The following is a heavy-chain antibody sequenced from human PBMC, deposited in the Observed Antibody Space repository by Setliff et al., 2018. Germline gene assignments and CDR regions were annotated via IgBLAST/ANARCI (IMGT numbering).Heavy chain of an antibody. J-gene: IGHJ4*02. D-gene: IGHD3-16*01. V-gene: IGHV4-39*01. Sequence: SETLSLTCTVSGGSISSSSYYWGWIRQPPGKGLEWIASIYYTGNTYYNPSLKSRVTLSITRSNNQVSLKLRSVTATDTAVSYCARSTYYSTWHYFDHWGQGILVTVSS. CDR1: GGSISSSSYY. CDR3: ARSTYYSTWHYFDH. CDR2: IYYTGNT.